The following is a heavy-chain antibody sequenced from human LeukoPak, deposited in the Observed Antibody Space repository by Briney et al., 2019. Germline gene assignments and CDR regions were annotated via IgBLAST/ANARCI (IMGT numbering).Heavy chain of an antibody. V-gene: IGHV1-69*06. D-gene: IGHD5-18*01. Sequence: SVKVSCKASGGTFSSYAISWVRQAPGQGLEWMGGIIPIFGTANYAQKFQGRVTITADKSTSTAYMELSSLRFEDTAVYYCAREIVDTAMVTFDYGMDVWGQGTTVTASS. CDR2: IIPIFGTA. J-gene: IGHJ6*02. CDR1: GGTFSSYA. CDR3: AREIVDTAMVTFDYGMDV.